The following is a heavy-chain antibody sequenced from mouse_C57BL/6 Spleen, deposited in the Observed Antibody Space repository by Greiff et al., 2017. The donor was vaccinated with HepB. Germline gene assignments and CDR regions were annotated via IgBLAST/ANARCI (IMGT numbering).Heavy chain of an antibody. D-gene: IGHD2-10*02. J-gene: IGHJ1*03. CDR1: GYTFTDYY. CDR2: INPNNGGT. CDR3: ARGASNYGYFDV. V-gene: IGHV1-26*01. Sequence: EVKLVESGPELVKPGASVKISCKASGYTFTDYYMNWVKQSHGKSLEWIGDINPNNGGTSYNQKFKGKATLTVDKSSSTAYMELRSLTSEDSAVYYCARGASNYGYFDVWGTGTTVTVSS.